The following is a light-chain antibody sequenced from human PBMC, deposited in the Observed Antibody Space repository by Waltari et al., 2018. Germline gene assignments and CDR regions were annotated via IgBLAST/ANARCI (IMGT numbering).Light chain of an antibody. J-gene: IGKJ4*01. Sequence: EIVLTQSPGAMSLSPGGRAPLSCRATQIITNNYLAWYQQKPGQAPRLLIFGAPNRATGIPDRFSGSGSGTDFTLTIYGLEPEDSAVYYCQQYANSPLTFGGGATVAIK. CDR3: QQYANSPLT. V-gene: IGKV3-20*01. CDR2: GAP. CDR1: QIITNNY.